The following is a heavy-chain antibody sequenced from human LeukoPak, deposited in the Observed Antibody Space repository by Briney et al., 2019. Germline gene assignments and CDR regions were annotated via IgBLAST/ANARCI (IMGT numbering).Heavy chain of an antibody. J-gene: IGHJ4*02. V-gene: IGHV3-23*01. D-gene: IGHD6-19*01. Sequence: GGSLRLSCAASGFTFSSYAMSRVRQAPGKGLEWVSAISGSGGSTYYADSVKGRFAISRDNSKNTLYLQMNSLRAEDTAVYYCAKDRKQWLPANFDYWGQGTLVTVSS. CDR1: GFTFSSYA. CDR3: AKDRKQWLPANFDY. CDR2: ISGSGGST.